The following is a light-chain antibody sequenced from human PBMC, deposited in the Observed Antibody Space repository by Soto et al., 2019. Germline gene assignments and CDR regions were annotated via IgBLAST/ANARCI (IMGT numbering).Light chain of an antibody. J-gene: IGLJ2*01. CDR2: EGS. CDR3: CSYAGSVV. Sequence: QSALTQPASVSGSPGQSITISCTGTSSDVGSYNLVSWYQQHPGKAPKLRIYEGSKRPSGVSNRYSGSKSGNTASLTISGLHAEDEADYYCCSYAGSVVFGGGTKLTVL. CDR1: SSDVGSYNL. V-gene: IGLV2-23*01.